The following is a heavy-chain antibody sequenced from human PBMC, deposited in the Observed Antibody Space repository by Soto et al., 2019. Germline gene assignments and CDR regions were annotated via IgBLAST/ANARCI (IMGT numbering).Heavy chain of an antibody. Sequence: GGSLRLSCAASGFTFSDYYMSWIRQAPGKGLEWVSYISSSSSYTNYADSVKGRFTISRDNAKNSLYLQMNSLRAEDTAVYYCARSMHYYDSSGYGGVAFDIWGQGTMVT. CDR3: ARSMHYYDSSGYGGVAFDI. CDR2: ISSSSSYT. CDR1: GFTFSDYY. V-gene: IGHV3-11*06. D-gene: IGHD3-22*01. J-gene: IGHJ3*02.